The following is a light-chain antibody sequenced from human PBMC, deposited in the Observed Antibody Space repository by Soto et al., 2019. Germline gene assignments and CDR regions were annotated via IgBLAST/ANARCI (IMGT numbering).Light chain of an antibody. CDR1: QSVSSN. J-gene: IGKJ1*01. Sequence: EIVLTQSPGTLSLSPGERATLSCRASQSVSSNLAWYQQKPGQAPRLLIYGASTRATGIPDRFSGSGSGTDFTLTISRLEPEDFAVYYCHHFGSLPETFGQGTKVDIK. V-gene: IGKV3-20*01. CDR2: GAS. CDR3: HHFGSLPET.